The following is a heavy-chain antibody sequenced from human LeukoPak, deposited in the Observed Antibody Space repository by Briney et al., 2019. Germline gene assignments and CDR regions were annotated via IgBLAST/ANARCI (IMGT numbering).Heavy chain of an antibody. V-gene: IGHV3-48*04. CDR3: ARIDGPTVFTYYMDL. D-gene: IGHD3-16*01. CDR1: GFSFNRRG. CDR2: ISPRSETI. Sequence: PGGSLRLSCATSGFSFNRRGMNWVRRPPGKGLEWVSYISPRSETIFYAESVQGRFAVSRDDAKGSLYLQMHTLRVEDTAVYYCARIDGPTVFTYYMDLWGKGTTVTVAS. J-gene: IGHJ6*03.